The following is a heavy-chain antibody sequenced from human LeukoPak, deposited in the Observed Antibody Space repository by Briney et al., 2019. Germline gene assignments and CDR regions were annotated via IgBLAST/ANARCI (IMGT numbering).Heavy chain of an antibody. J-gene: IGHJ4*02. Sequence: PSETLSLTCTVSGGSISSYYWSWIRQPPGKGLEWIGYIYYSGSTNYNPSLKSRVTISVDTSKNQFSLKLSSVTAADTAVYYCAAGELRYFDWLFPFDYWGQGTLVTVSS. D-gene: IGHD3-9*01. CDR1: GGSISSYY. CDR2: IYYSGST. V-gene: IGHV4-59*08. CDR3: AAGELRYFDWLFPFDY.